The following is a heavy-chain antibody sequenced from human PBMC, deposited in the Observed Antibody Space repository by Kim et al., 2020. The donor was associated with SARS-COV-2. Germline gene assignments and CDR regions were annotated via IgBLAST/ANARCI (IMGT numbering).Heavy chain of an antibody. CDR1: GFTFSSYS. V-gene: IGHV3-21*01. CDR2: ISSSSSYI. J-gene: IGHJ3*02. D-gene: IGHD2-15*01. Sequence: GGSLRLSCAASGFTFSSYSMNWVRQAPGKGLEWVSSISSSSSYIYYADSVKGRFTISRDNAKNSLYLQMNSLRAEDTAVYYCAPERYCSGGSCYSYYGKGAFDIWGQGTMVTVSS. CDR3: APERYCSGGSCYSYYGKGAFDI.